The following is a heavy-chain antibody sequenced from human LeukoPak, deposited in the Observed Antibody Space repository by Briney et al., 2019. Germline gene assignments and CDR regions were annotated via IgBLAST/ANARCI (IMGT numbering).Heavy chain of an antibody. Sequence: PSETLSLTCAVSGYSISSGYYWGWLRQPPGKGLEWIGSIYHSGSTYYNPSLKSRVTISVDTSKNKFSLKLSSVTAADTAVYYCARSYCGGDCRFDYWGQGTLVTVSS. CDR1: GYSISSGYY. J-gene: IGHJ4*02. V-gene: IGHV4-38-2*01. D-gene: IGHD2-21*01. CDR2: IYHSGST. CDR3: ARSYCGGDCRFDY.